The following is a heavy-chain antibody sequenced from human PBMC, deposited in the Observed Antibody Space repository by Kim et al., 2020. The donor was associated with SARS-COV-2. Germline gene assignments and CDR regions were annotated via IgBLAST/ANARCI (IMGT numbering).Heavy chain of an antibody. CDR1: GGSFSGYY. CDR2: INHSGST. V-gene: IGHV4-34*01. J-gene: IGHJ6*02. Sequence: SETLSLTCAVYGGSFSGYYWSWIRQPPGKGLEWIGEINHSGSTNYNPSLKSRVTISVDTSKNQFSLKLSSVTAADTAVYYCARRGNYYGSGSYYRVPLYYYGMDVWGQGTTVTVSS. CDR3: ARRGNYYGSGSYYRVPLYYYGMDV. D-gene: IGHD3-10*01.